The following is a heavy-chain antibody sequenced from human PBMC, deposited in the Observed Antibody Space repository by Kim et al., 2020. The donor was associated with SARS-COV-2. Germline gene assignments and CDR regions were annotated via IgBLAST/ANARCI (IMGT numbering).Heavy chain of an antibody. V-gene: IGHV3-21*01. CDR1: GFTFSSYS. Sequence: GGSLRLSCAASGFTFSSYSMNWVRQAPGKGLEWVSSISSSSSYIYYADSVKGRFTISRDNAKNSLYLQMNSLRAEDTAVYYCARDKDRKRFGDLGADAFDIWGQGTMVTVSS. CDR2: ISSSSSYI. D-gene: IGHD3-10*01. J-gene: IGHJ3*02. CDR3: ARDKDRKRFGDLGADAFDI.